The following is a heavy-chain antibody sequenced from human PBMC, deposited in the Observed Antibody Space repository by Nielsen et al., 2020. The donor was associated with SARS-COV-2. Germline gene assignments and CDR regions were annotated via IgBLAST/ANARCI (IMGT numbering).Heavy chain of an antibody. CDR1: GYTFTSYA. J-gene: IGHJ1*01. CDR2: INTNTGNP. CDR3: AREGVVLMVYTAFPEYFQH. Sequence: ASVKVSCKASGYTFTSYAMNWVRQAPGQGLEWMGWINTNTGNPTYAQGFTGRFVFSLDTSVSTAYLQISSLKAEDTAVYYCAREGVVLMVYTAFPEYFQHWGQGTLVTVSS. V-gene: IGHV7-4-1*02. D-gene: IGHD2-8*01.